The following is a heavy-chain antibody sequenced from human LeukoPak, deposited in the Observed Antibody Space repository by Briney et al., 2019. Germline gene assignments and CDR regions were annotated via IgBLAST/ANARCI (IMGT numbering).Heavy chain of an antibody. CDR3: ATGVDMIWFALQS. D-gene: IGHD3-10*01. Sequence: ASVKVSCKASGYTFTDYYMHWVRQAPGQGLEWMGWINPHSGGTDHAQKFQGRVTMTRDTSISTAYMELSRLRSDDTAVYYCATGVDMIWFALQSWGQGTLVSVSS. CDR2: INPHSGGT. J-gene: IGHJ5*02. CDR1: GYTFTDYY. V-gene: IGHV1-2*02.